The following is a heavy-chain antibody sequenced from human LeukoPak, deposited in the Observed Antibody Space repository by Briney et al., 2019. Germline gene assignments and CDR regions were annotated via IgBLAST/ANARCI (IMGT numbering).Heavy chain of an antibody. V-gene: IGHV3-49*04. CDR3: ALASSSYYYYYMDV. D-gene: IGHD6-6*01. CDR2: IRSKAYGGTA. CDR1: GFTFGDYA. J-gene: IGHJ6*03. Sequence: GGSLRLSCTVSGFTFGDYAMSWVRQAPGKGVEGVGFIRSKAYGGTAEYAASVKGRFTISRDDSKSIAYLQMSSLKTEDTAVYYCALASSSYYYYYMDVWGKGTTVTVSS.